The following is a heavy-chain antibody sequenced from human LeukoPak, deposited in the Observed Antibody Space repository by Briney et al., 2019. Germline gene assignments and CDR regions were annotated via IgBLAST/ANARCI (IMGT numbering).Heavy chain of an antibody. V-gene: IGHV3-33*06. CDR3: AKDPVPYDSSGYYCGRSTYFDY. Sequence: PGGSLRLSCAASGFTFSSYGMHWVRQAPGKGLEWVAVIWYDGSNRYYADSVKGRFTISRDNSKNTLYLQMNSLRAEDTAVYYCAKDPVPYDSSGYYCGRSTYFDYWGQGTLVTVSS. D-gene: IGHD3-22*01. CDR2: IWYDGSNR. J-gene: IGHJ4*02. CDR1: GFTFSSYG.